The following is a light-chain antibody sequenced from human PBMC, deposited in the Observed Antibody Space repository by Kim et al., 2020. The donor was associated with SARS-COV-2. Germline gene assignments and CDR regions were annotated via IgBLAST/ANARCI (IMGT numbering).Light chain of an antibody. Sequence: ASVGDRVTITCRASQGIGNDLGWYQQKPGTAPKRLIYGASTLQSGVPSRFSGSGSGTEFTLTISSLQPEDFATYYCLQHNIYPRTFGQGTKVDIK. V-gene: IGKV1-17*01. CDR3: LQHNIYPRT. CDR1: QGIGND. CDR2: GAS. J-gene: IGKJ1*01.